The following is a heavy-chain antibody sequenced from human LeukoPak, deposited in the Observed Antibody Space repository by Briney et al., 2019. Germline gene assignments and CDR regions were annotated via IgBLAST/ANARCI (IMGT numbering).Heavy chain of an antibody. CDR3: ARGVVVPAAHFDY. D-gene: IGHD2-2*01. J-gene: IGHJ4*02. CDR2: ITNDGSST. V-gene: IGHV3-74*01. Sequence: GSLRLSCAASGLTFSSHWMHWVRQAPGKGLVWVSRITNDGSSTTYADSVKGRFTISRDNAKNSLYLQMNSLRAEDTAVYYCARGVVVPAAHFDYWGQGTLVTVSS. CDR1: GLTFSSHW.